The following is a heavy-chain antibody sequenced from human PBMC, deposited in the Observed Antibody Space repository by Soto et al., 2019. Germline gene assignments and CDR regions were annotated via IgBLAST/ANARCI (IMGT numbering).Heavy chain of an antibody. CDR1: GFTFDDYA. J-gene: IGHJ5*02. Sequence: EVQLVESGGGLVQPGRSLRLSCAASGFTFDDYAMHWVRQAPGKGLEWVSGISWNSGSIGYADSVKGRFTISRDNAKNSLYLQMNSLRAEDTALYYCAKAGADGGPHNWFDPWGQGTLVTVSS. V-gene: IGHV3-9*01. CDR3: AKAGADGGPHNWFDP. CDR2: ISWNSGSI. D-gene: IGHD2-15*01.